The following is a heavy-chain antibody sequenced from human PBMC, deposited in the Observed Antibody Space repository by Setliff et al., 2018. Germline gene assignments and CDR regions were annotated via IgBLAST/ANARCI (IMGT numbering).Heavy chain of an antibody. J-gene: IGHJ6*04. Sequence: PGESLRLSCVASGFSFSNYYMSWVRQAPGKGLEWVANIKEDGSEEYYVDSVKGRFTIPRDNAKNSVFLQMNSLRADDTAVYYCARSAWGVTGATSFYYYIDVWGKGTTVTVSS. CDR1: GFSFSNYY. CDR3: ARSAWGVTGATSFYYYIDV. V-gene: IGHV3-7*03. D-gene: IGHD1-7*01. CDR2: IKEDGSEE.